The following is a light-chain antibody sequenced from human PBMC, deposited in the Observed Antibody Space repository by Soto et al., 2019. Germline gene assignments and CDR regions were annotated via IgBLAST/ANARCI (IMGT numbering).Light chain of an antibody. CDR3: CSYAGNSGV. Sequence: QSALTQPASVSGSPGQSIIISCTGTSSDVGSYNFVSWYQQHPVKAPKLMIYEVSKRPSGVSNRFSGSKSGNTASLTISGLQPEDEADYYCCSYAGNSGVFGGGTKLTVL. V-gene: IGLV2-23*02. CDR2: EVS. J-gene: IGLJ3*02. CDR1: SSDVGSYNF.